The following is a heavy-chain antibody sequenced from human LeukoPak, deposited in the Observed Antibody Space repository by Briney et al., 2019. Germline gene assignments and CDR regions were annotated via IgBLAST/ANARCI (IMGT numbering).Heavy chain of an antibody. V-gene: IGHV3-64*01. Sequence: GGSLRLSCAASGFTFSSYAMHWVRQAPGKGLEYVSAISSNGGSTYYANSVKGRFTISRDNSKNTLYLQMGSLRAEDTAVYYCARESGYSYGLAGFFDYWGQGTLVTVSS. D-gene: IGHD5-18*01. CDR1: GFTFSSYA. CDR2: ISSNGGST. J-gene: IGHJ4*02. CDR3: ARESGYSYGLAGFFDY.